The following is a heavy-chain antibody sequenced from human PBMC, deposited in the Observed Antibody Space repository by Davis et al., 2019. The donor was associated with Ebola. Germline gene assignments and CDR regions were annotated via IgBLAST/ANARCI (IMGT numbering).Heavy chain of an antibody. D-gene: IGHD5-18*01. CDR2: MNPNSGNT. Sequence: AASVKVSCKASGYTFTGYYMHWVRQATGQGLEWMGWMNPNSGNTGYAQNFQGRVTMTRNTSISTAYMELSSLRSEDTAVYYCARGTRDTAMWGQGTLVTVSS. J-gene: IGHJ4*02. V-gene: IGHV1-8*02. CDR1: GYTFTGYY. CDR3: ARGTRDTAM.